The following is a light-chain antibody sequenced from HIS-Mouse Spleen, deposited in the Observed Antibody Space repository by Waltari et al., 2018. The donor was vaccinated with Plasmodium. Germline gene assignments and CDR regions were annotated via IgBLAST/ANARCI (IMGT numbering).Light chain of an antibody. CDR2: EVS. V-gene: IGLV2-8*01. CDR1: SSDVGGYNY. Sequence: QSALTQPPSASGSPGQSVTISCTGTSSDVGGYNYVSRYQQHPGKAPKLMIYEVSKRPAGVPDRFSGSKSGNTASLPVSGLQAEDEADYYCSSYAGSNNLVFGGGTKLTVL. CDR3: SSYAGSNNLV. J-gene: IGLJ2*01.